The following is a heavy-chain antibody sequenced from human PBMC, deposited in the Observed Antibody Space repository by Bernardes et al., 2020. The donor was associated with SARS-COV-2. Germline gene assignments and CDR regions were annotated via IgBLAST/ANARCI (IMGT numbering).Heavy chain of an antibody. V-gene: IGHV3-21*01. Sequence: GGSLRLSCAASGFNFNMYTMNWVRQAPGKGLEWVSSINSNSNYIYYADSVKGRFTISRDNAANSLYLQMNSLRAEDTAVYYCARDLVPVVVIFGPRRQEGLDYWGQGTLVAVSA. CDR3: ARDLVPVVVIFGPRRQEGLDY. CDR1: GFNFNMYT. CDR2: INSNSNYI. J-gene: IGHJ4*02. D-gene: IGHD3-22*01.